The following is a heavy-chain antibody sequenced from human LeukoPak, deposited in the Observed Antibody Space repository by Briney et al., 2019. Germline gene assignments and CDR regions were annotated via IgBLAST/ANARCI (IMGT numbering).Heavy chain of an antibody. Sequence: PGGSLRLSCAASGFTFSSYSMNWVRQAPGKGLEWVSSISSSSSYIYYADSVKGRFTISRDNAKNSLYLQMNSLRAEDTAVYYCAKGVHYYDSSGYYYWGQGTLVTVSS. V-gene: IGHV3-21*01. CDR1: GFTFSSYS. CDR3: AKGVHYYDSSGYYY. D-gene: IGHD3-22*01. CDR2: ISSSSSYI. J-gene: IGHJ4*02.